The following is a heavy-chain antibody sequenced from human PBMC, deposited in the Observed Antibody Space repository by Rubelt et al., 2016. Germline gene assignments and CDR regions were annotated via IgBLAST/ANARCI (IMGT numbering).Heavy chain of an antibody. CDR1: GGSINSYY. Sequence: QLQLQESGPGLVKPSETLSLICTVSGGSINSYYWSWIRQTPGTGLEWIGYIYYSGNTNYNPSLKSRVPISVDTSKNQFSLKLSSVTAADTAVYSCARHYCSSGSCYSFDYWGQGTLVTVSS. CDR3: ARHYCSSGSCYSFDY. D-gene: IGHD2-15*01. J-gene: IGHJ4*02. CDR2: IYYSGNT. V-gene: IGHV4-59*08.